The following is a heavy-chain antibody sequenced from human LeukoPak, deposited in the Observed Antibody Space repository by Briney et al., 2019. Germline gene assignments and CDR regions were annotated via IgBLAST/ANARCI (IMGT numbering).Heavy chain of an antibody. CDR1: GGSFSGYY. Sequence: PSETLSLTCAVYGGSFSGYYWSWIRQPPGKGLEWIGEINHSGSTNYNPSLKSRVTISVDTSKNQFSLKLSSVTAADTAVYYCARHHTLNYWYFDLWGRGTLVTVSS. CDR3: ARHHTLNYWYFDL. J-gene: IGHJ2*01. CDR2: INHSGST. V-gene: IGHV4-34*01.